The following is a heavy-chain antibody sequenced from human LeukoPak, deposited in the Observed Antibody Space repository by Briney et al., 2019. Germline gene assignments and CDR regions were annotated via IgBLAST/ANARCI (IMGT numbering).Heavy chain of an antibody. Sequence: ASVKVSCKASGYTFTDYSMHWVRQAPGQGLEWMGWINPETGGTNYAQKFQGRVTMTSDTSITTAYLELSSLRSDDTAVYYCARVNLAARPSRRYFDYWGQGTLVTVSS. CDR1: GYTFTDYS. V-gene: IGHV1-2*02. CDR2: INPETGGT. CDR3: ARVNLAARPSRRYFDY. J-gene: IGHJ4*02. D-gene: IGHD6-6*01.